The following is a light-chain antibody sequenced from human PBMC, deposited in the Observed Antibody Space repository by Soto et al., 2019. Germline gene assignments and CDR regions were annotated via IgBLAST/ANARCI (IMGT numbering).Light chain of an antibody. CDR3: QQYGSSRT. Sequence: IVLTQPLDTLELFRGVGATLSCTASQSVSSSYLAWYQPQPAQAPRLLIYGASSRATGIPDRFSGSGSGTDFTLTISRLEPEDFAVYYCQQYGSSRTFGQGTKVDIK. V-gene: IGKV3-20*01. CDR2: GAS. CDR1: QSVSSSY. J-gene: IGKJ1*01.